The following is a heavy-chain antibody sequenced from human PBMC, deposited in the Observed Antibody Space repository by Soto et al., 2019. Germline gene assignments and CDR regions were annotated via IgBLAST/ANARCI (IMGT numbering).Heavy chain of an antibody. V-gene: IGHV3-53*02. CDR1: GFTVSTNY. J-gene: IGHJ6*02. D-gene: IGHD6-13*01. CDR3: ASGQQVILRYYYGLDV. Sequence: EVQLVETGGGWIQPGGSLRLSCAVSGFTVSTNYMSWVRQAPGKGLEWVSVIYYDDGSTYYADSVKGRFSLCRDSSRNTLDLQMNSLRAEDTGVYYCASGQQVILRYYYGLDVWGQGTTVTVSS. CDR2: IYYDDGST.